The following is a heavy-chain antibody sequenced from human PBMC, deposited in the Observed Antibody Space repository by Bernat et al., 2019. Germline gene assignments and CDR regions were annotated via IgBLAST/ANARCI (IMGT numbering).Heavy chain of an antibody. CDR1: GFTFSNAW. J-gene: IGHJ4*02. D-gene: IGHD2-21*02. CDR2: INQDGSEK. V-gene: IGHV3-7*03. Sequence: EMQLVESGGGLVKPGGSLRLSCAASGFTFSNAWINWVRQAPGKGLEWVASINQDGSEKYYVDSVKGRFAISKDNTRNSADLQMKGLRAEDTAVYLCVRLDWVTPAYWGQGALVTVPS. CDR3: VRLDWVTPAY.